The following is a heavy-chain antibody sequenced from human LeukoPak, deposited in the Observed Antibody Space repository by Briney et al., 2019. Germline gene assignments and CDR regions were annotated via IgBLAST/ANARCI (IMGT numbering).Heavy chain of an antibody. CDR1: GGSFSGYY. D-gene: IGHD3-9*01. V-gene: IGHV4-34*01. J-gene: IGHJ4*02. CDR3: ARGPRLRYFDWFFDY. Sequence: SETLSLTCAVYGGSFSGYYWSWIRQPPGKGLEWIGEINHSGSTNYNPSLKSRVTISVDTSKNQFSLKLSSVTAGDTAVYYCARGPRLRYFDWFFDYWGQGTLVTVSS. CDR2: INHSGST.